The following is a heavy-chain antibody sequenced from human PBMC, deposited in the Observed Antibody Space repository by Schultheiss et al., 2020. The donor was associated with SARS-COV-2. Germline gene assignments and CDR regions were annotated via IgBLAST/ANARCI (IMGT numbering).Heavy chain of an antibody. CDR1: GFTFNNAW. V-gene: IGHV3-15*07. Sequence: GGSLRLSCAASGFTFNNAWMNWVRQAPGKGLEWVGRIKSKTDGGTTDYAAPVKGRFAISRDDSKKTLYLQMNSLKTEDTAVYYCTTEGSAVADVYYYYGMDVWGQGTTGTGSS. CDR2: IKSKTDGGTT. D-gene: IGHD6-19*01. J-gene: IGHJ6*01. CDR3: TTEGSAVADVYYYYGMDV.